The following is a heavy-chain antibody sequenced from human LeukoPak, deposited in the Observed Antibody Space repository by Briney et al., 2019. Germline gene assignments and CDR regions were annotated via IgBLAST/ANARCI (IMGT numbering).Heavy chain of an antibody. V-gene: IGHV3-30*03. CDR2: ISYDGSNK. J-gene: IGHJ4*02. Sequence: GGSLRLSCAASGFTFSSYGMHWVRQAPGKGLEWVAVISYDGSNKYYADSVKGRFTISRDNSKNTLYLQMNSLRAEDTAVYYCARDGYSGYDSPYFDYWGQGTLVTVSS. CDR3: ARDGYSGYDSPYFDY. D-gene: IGHD5-12*01. CDR1: GFTFSSYG.